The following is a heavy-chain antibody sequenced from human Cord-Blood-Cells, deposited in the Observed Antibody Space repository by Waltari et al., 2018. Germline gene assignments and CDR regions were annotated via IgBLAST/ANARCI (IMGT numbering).Heavy chain of an antibody. V-gene: IGHV1-2*02. CDR3: ACNPYSSSWYFAFDI. J-gene: IGHJ3*02. CDR1: GYTFTGYY. Sequence: QVQLVQSGAEVKKPGASVKVSCKASGYTFTGYYMHWVRQAPGQGLEWMGWINPNSGGTNYAQKFQGRVTMTRDTSISTAYMELSRLGSDDTAVYYCACNPYSSSWYFAFDIWGQGTMVTVSS. D-gene: IGHD6-13*01. CDR2: INPNSGGT.